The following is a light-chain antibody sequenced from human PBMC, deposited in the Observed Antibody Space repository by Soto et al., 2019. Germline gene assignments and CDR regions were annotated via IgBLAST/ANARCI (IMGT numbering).Light chain of an antibody. CDR1: SSNIGARFD. CDR3: QSYDTSLSGGVI. Sequence: QAVVTQPPSVSGAPGQRVSISCTGSSSNIGARFDVHWYQQVAGAAPKLLIFDNKYRPSGVPARFSGSKSGTSASLVITGLQAEDEADYFCQSYDTSLSGGVIFGGGTKVTVL. J-gene: IGLJ2*01. V-gene: IGLV1-40*01. CDR2: DNK.